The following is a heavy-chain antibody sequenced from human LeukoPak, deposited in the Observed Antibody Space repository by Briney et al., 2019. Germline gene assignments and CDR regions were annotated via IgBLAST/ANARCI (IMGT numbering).Heavy chain of an antibody. CDR3: ARGRRITIFGVIIDRYFDY. J-gene: IGHJ4*02. Sequence: GGSLRLSCAASGFTFTTYAISWVRQAPGKGLEWVSVIYSGGTTYYADSVKGRFTISRDNSKNTLYLQMNSLRAVDTAVYYCARGRRITIFGVIIDRYFDYWGQGTLVTVSS. CDR2: IYSGGTT. D-gene: IGHD3-3*01. V-gene: IGHV3-66*01. CDR1: GFTFTTYA.